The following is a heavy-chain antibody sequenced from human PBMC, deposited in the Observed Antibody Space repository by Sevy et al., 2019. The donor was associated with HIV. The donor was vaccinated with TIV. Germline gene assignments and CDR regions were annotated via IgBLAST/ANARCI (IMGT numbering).Heavy chain of an antibody. V-gene: IGHV3-33*01. J-gene: IGHJ4*02. Sequence: GGSLRLSCAASGFSFTTYGIHWVRQAPGKGLEWVAVLWYDGVNEYYADSVKGRFTISRDNSKNTLYLQMNSLRVEDTAVYYCARDVRSYSSSSGCFDYWFQGTLVTVSS. CDR3: ARDVRSYSSSSGCFDY. CDR2: LWYDGVNE. CDR1: GFSFTTYG. D-gene: IGHD6-6*01.